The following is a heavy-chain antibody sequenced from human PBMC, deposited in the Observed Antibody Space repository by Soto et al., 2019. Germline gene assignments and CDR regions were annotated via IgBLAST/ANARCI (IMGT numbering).Heavy chain of an antibody. J-gene: IGHJ4*02. V-gene: IGHV1-46*03. D-gene: IGHD2-2*01. CDR1: GYTFTSYY. CDR2: INPSGGST. Sequence: ASVKVSCKASGYTFTSYYMHWVRQAPGQGLEWMGIINPSGGSTSYAQKFQGRVTMTRDTSTSTVYMELSSLRSEDTAVYYCARAAVYCSSTSCYEGELGYFDYRGQGTLVTVSS. CDR3: ARAAVYCSSTSCYEGELGYFDY.